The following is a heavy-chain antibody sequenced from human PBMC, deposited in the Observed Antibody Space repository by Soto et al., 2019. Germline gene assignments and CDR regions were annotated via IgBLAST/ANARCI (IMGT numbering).Heavy chain of an antibody. CDR3: ARLPQYCSGGTCGVY. V-gene: IGHV4-39*01. CDR2: IYYSGST. J-gene: IGHJ4*02. CDR1: GGSISSSSFY. Sequence: QLQLQESVPGLVKPSETLSLTCTVSGGSISSSSFYWAWIRQPPGKGLEWIGSIYYSGSTYFSPSLKSRVTISVDTSKNQFSLKLNSVTAADTAVYYCARLPQYCSGGTCGVYWGQGTLVIVSS. D-gene: IGHD2-15*01.